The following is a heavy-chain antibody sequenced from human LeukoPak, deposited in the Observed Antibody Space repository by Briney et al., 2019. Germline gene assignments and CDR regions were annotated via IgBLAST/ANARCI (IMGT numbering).Heavy chain of an antibody. CDR3: ARAETTVTTPLDY. V-gene: IGHV3-21*01. J-gene: IGHJ4*02. CDR1: GFTFSSYT. D-gene: IGHD4-17*01. CDR2: ISSSSRHI. Sequence: GGSLRLSCAASGFTFSSYTMNWVRQAPGKGLEWVSSISSSSRHINYADSVKGRFTISRDNAKNSLYLQMNTLRAEDTAIYYCARAETTVTTPLDYWGQGTLVTVSS.